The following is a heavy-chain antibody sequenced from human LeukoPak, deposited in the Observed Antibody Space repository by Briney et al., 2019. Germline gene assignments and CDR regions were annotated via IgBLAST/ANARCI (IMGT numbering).Heavy chain of an antibody. CDR1: GGSISSYY. D-gene: IGHD3-10*01. J-gene: IGHJ5*02. Sequence: SETLSLTCTVSGGSISSYYWSWLRQPPGKGLEWIGYIYYSGSTNYNPSLKSRVTISVDTSKNQFSLKLSSVTAADTAVYYCARVLDHTYYYGSGSYYNWFDPWGQGTLVTVSS. CDR3: ARVLDHTYYYGSGSYYNWFDP. V-gene: IGHV4-59*01. CDR2: IYYSGST.